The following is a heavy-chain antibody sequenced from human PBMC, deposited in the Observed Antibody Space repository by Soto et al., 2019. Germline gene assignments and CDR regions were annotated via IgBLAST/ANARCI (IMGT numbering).Heavy chain of an antibody. CDR3: ARTVVVVTATTFDY. CDR2: IDHSGST. J-gene: IGHJ4*02. D-gene: IGHD2-21*02. Sequence: SETLSLTCAVYGGSFSGYYWSWIRQPPGKGLEWIGEIDHSGSTNYNPSLKSRVTISVDTSKNQFSLKLSSVTAADTAVYYCARTVVVVTATTFDYWGQGTLVTVSS. CDR1: GGSFSGYY. V-gene: IGHV4-34*01.